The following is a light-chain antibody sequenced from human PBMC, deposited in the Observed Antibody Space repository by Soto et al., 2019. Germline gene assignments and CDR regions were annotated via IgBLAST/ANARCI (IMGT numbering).Light chain of an antibody. CDR3: QQFNNWPLT. CDR2: AAS. J-gene: IGKJ4*01. V-gene: IGKV3-15*01. Sequence: EIVMTQSPATLSVSPGERATLSCRASQHISSNLAWYQQKPGQAPRLIIYAASARSTGIPARFSGSGSGTEFTLTITTLQSEEFSIYYCQQFNNWPLTFGGGTKVEIK. CDR1: QHISSN.